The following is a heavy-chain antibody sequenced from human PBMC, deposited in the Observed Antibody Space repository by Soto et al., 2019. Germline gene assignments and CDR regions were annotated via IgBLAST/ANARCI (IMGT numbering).Heavy chain of an antibody. CDR2: IYHRGTS. CDR3: ARTLDLGGSAGTNWFDP. CDR1: GGSISSGAYS. V-gene: IGHV4-30-2*01. J-gene: IGHJ5*02. D-gene: IGHD2-15*01. Sequence: PSETLSLTCTVSGGSISSGAYSWSWIRLPPGKRLEWIGYIYHRGTSHYNPSLKSRVTMSVDRSRNQFSLNLTSVTAADTAVYYCARTLDLGGSAGTNWFDPWGQGTLVTVSS.